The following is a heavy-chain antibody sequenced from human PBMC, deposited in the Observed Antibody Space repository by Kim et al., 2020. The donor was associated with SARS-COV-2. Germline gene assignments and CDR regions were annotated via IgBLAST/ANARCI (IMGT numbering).Heavy chain of an antibody. V-gene: IGHV4-34*01. D-gene: IGHD6-13*01. CDR2: RP. CDR3: ARAAAAAVDH. J-gene: IGHJ4*02. Sequence: RPTYNPALKRRVTISVGPTKNQFSLKLSSVTAADTAVYYCARAAAAAVDHWGQGTLVTVSS.